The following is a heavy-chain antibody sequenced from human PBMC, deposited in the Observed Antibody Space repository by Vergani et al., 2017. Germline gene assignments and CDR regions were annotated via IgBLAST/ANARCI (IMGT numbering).Heavy chain of an antibody. CDR2: IGTAGDT. Sequence: EVQLVESGGGLVQPGGSLRLSCAASGFTFSSYDMHWVRQATGKGLEWVSAIGTAGDTYYPGSVKGRFTISRENAKNSLYLQMNSLRAEDTAVYYCALGWRQYYFDYWGQGTLVTVSS. D-gene: IGHD5-24*01. J-gene: IGHJ4*02. CDR1: GFTFSSYD. CDR3: ALGWRQYYFDY. V-gene: IGHV3-13*01.